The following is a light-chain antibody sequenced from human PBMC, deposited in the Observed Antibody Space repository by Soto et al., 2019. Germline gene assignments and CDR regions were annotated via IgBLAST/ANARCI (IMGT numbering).Light chain of an antibody. CDR3: QQYGSSPPWT. J-gene: IGKJ1*01. CDR1: QSVSSSY. Sequence: EIVLTQHPCTLSLSPGERATLSCRAVQSVSSSYLAWYQQKPGQAPRLLIYGASSRATGIPDRFSGSGSGTDFTLTISRLEPEDFAVYYCQQYGSSPPWTFGQGTKVDIK. CDR2: GAS. V-gene: IGKV3-20*01.